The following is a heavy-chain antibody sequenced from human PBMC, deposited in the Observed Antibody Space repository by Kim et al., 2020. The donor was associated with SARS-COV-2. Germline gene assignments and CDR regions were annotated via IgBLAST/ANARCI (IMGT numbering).Heavy chain of an antibody. J-gene: IGHJ3*02. D-gene: IGHD3-9*01. V-gene: IGHV3-48*03. Sequence: GGSLRLSCTTSAFTLSNYEMYWVRQAPGKGLEWVSYISSRSDRIYYADSVKGRFTISRDNAQNSVYLQMNSLRAEDTAVYYCARAPRRYFDWGSIRTHGADAFDIWGQGTMVTVSS. CDR3: ARAPRRYFDWGSIRTHGADAFDI. CDR2: ISSRSDRI. CDR1: AFTLSNYE.